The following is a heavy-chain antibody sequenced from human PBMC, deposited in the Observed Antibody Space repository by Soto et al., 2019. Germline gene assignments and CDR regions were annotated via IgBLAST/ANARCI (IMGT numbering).Heavy chain of an antibody. CDR3: ARAPSGSYPEFDY. D-gene: IGHD1-26*01. Sequence: GGSLRLSCAASGFIFSSYTMHWVRQAPGKGLEWVGVITYDGSDQYYADSVKGRFTISRDNSRNMLFLQMNSLRPDDTAVYYCARAPSGSYPEFDYWGQGTLVTVSS. J-gene: IGHJ4*02. CDR1: GFIFSSYT. CDR2: ITYDGSDQ. V-gene: IGHV3-30-3*01.